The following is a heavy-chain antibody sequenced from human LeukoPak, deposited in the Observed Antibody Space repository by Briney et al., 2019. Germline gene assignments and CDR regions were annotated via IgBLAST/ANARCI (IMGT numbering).Heavy chain of an antibody. J-gene: IGHJ4*02. Sequence: GGSLRLSCAASGFTFSTFSMNWVRQTPGKGLEWVSAISGSGSDIYYADSVKGRFTISRDNAKNSLYLQMNSLRAEDTAVYYCARSYSLFDYWGQGTLVTVSS. D-gene: IGHD2-15*01. CDR1: GFTFSTFS. CDR2: ISGSGSDI. V-gene: IGHV3-21*01. CDR3: ARSYSLFDY.